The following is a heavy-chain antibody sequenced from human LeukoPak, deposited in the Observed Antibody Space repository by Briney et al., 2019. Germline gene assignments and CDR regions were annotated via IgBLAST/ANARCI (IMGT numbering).Heavy chain of an antibody. J-gene: IGHJ4*02. V-gene: IGHV4-30-2*01. CDR3: ARVGLSYFDY. CDR1: GGSISSGGYY. CDR2: IYHSGST. Sequence: SETLSLTCTVSGGSISSGGYYWSWIRQPPGKGLEWIGYIYHSGSTYYNPSLKSRVTISVDRSKNQFSLKLSSVTAADTAVYYCARVGLSYFDYWGQGTLVTVSS.